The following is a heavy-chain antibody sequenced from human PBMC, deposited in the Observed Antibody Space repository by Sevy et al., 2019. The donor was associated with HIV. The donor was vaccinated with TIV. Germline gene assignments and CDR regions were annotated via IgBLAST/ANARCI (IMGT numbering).Heavy chain of an antibody. CDR1: GFTFSSYE. J-gene: IGHJ4*02. CDR2: ISNSGTTI. Sequence: GGSLRLSCAASGFTFSSYEMNWVRQAPGKGLEWVSYISNSGTTISYSDSVRGRFSISRDHARNSLYLQMNRLRAEDTAVYYCSRDLPPSATTVAHFDYWGQGTLVTGSS. CDR3: SRDLPPSATTVAHFDY. D-gene: IGHD4-17*01. V-gene: IGHV3-48*03.